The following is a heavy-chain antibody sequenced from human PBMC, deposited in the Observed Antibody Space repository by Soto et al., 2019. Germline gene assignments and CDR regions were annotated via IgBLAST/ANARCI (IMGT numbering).Heavy chain of an antibody. V-gene: IGHV1-69*06. Sequence: SVKVSCKASGDTISNLIIGWVRQAPGQGLEWMGRISLLFDKANYAQKFQGRVTITADKSTSTAYMELSSLRSEDTAVYYCARETLNSYYYGSGSYYWGQGTLVTVSS. CDR2: ISLLFDKA. CDR1: GDTISNLI. D-gene: IGHD3-10*01. CDR3: ARETLNSYYYGSGSYY. J-gene: IGHJ4*02.